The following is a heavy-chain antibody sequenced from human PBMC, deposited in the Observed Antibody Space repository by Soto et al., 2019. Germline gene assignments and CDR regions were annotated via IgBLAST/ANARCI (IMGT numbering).Heavy chain of an antibody. Sequence: SETLSLTCSVSGGSISSGYYYWSWIRQPAGKGLEWIGRIDTSGNTSYNPSPKSRGTMSVDTSKKQFSLKLTSVTAADTAVYYCARYSSNWFQTEGMDVWGQGTTVTVSS. J-gene: IGHJ6*02. D-gene: IGHD6-13*01. CDR1: GGSISSGYYY. CDR3: ARYSSNWFQTEGMDV. CDR2: IDTSGNT. V-gene: IGHV4-61*02.